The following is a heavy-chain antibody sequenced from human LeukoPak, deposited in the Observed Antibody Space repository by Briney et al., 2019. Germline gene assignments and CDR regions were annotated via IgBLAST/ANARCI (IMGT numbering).Heavy chain of an antibody. CDR2: INPIFGTA. J-gene: IGHJ4*02. D-gene: IGHD2-15*01. Sequence: VKVSCKASGGTFSSYAISWVRQAPGQGLEWMGGINPIFGTANYAQKFQGRVTITADESTSTAYMELSSLRSEDTTVYYCASPWEEGYCSGGSCYSFDYWGQGTLVTVSS. V-gene: IGHV1-69*01. CDR3: ASPWEEGYCSGGSCYSFDY. CDR1: GGTFSSYA.